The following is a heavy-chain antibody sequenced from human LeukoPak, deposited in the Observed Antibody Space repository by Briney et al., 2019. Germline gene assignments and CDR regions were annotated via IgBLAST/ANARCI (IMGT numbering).Heavy chain of an antibody. Sequence: PSETLSLTCTVSCISISSHYWSCIRQPPGKRLVCCGYLYYSDNIKYNSSLKSRVTISEDTSKNQFSLNLTSVTAADTAVYFCAGGNFYRSGGHPYHFHYWGQGTLVTVPS. CDR1: CISISSHY. D-gene: IGHD2-15*01. V-gene: IGHV4-59*11. J-gene: IGHJ4*02. CDR3: AGGNFYRSGGHPYHFHY. CDR2: LYYSDNI.